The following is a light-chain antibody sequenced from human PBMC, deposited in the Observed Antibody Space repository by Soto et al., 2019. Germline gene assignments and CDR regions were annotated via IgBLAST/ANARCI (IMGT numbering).Light chain of an antibody. J-gene: IGKJ1*01. CDR1: QSIGTL. Sequence: DIQMTQSPSTVYASVGDRVTLTCRASQSIGTLLAWYQQKPGEAPKLLIYDASNLERGVSSTFSGSGSGTEFTLTINTLQPEDFATYYCQQYDGYSGTFGQGNK. V-gene: IGKV1-5*01. CDR2: DAS. CDR3: QQYDGYSGT.